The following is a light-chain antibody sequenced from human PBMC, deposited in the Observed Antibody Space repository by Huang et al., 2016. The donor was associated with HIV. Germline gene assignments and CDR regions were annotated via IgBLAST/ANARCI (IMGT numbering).Light chain of an antibody. V-gene: IGKV3-15*01. Sequence: EIVMTQSPATLSVSPGERATLSCRASQSVSSNLAWYQQKPGQAPRLLIYGASTRATGIPARFSGGGSGIEFTLTISSLQSEDFAVYYCQQYNNWPPFTFGPGTKVDIK. CDR1: QSVSSN. CDR2: GAS. J-gene: IGKJ3*01. CDR3: QQYNNWPPFT.